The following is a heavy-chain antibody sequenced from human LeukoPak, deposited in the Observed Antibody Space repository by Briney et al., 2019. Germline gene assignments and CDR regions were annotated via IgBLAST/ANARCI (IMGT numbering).Heavy chain of an antibody. CDR2: ISAYNGKT. D-gene: IGHD3-22*01. Sequence: ASVKVSCKASGYTFTSYGISWVRQAPGQGLEWMGWISAYNGKTKYAPKLQGRVTMTTDTSTSTAYMEPRSLRSDDTAVYYCARATGAQHGSFIVVIGPPGNDAFDIWGQGTMVTVSS. J-gene: IGHJ3*02. CDR3: ARATGAQHGSFIVVIGPPGNDAFDI. V-gene: IGHV1-18*01. CDR1: GYTFTSYG.